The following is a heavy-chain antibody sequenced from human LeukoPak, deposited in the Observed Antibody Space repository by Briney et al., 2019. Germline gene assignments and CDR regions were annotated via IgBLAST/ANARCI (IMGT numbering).Heavy chain of an antibody. D-gene: IGHD3-10*01. Sequence: PGGSLRLSCAASGFTLSSYAMHWVRQAPGKGLEWVAVISYDGRTKYYADSVRGRFTISRDNSKNTLYLQMNSLRADDSAVYFCASGYYIVFWGQGTLVTVSS. V-gene: IGHV3-30*01. CDR2: ISYDGRTK. CDR3: ASGYYIVF. CDR1: GFTLSSYA. J-gene: IGHJ4*02.